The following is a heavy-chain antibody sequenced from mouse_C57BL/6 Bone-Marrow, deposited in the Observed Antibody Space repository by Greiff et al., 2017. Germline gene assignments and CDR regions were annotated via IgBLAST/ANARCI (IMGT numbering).Heavy chain of an antibody. CDR3: ARDAKRDYYGSSFDY. Sequence: EVKLVESGGGLVQSERSLRLSCATSGFTFSDFYMEWVRQAPGKGLEWIAAGRNKANDYTTEYSASVKGRFIVSRDTSQSILYLQMNALRAEDTAIYYGARDAKRDYYGSSFDYWGQGTTLTVSS. CDR2: GRNKANDYTT. D-gene: IGHD1-1*01. CDR1: GFTFSDFY. J-gene: IGHJ2*01. V-gene: IGHV7-1*01.